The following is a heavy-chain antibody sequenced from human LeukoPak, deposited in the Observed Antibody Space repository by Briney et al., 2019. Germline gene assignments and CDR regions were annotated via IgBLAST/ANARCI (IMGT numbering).Heavy chain of an antibody. V-gene: IGHV1-46*01. D-gene: IGHD6-6*01. CDR1: GYTFTSYY. CDR3: ARYSSSTRGYFHY. J-gene: IGHJ4*02. Sequence: ASVKVSCKASGYTFTSYYMHWVRQAPGQGLEWMGIINPSGGSTSYAQKFQGRVTMTRDMSTSTVYMGLSSLRSEDTAVYYCARYSSSTRGYFHYWGQGTLVTVSS. CDR2: INPSGGST.